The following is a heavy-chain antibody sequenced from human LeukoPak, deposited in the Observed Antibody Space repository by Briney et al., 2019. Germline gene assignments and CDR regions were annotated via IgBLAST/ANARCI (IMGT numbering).Heavy chain of an antibody. Sequence: SETLSLACTVSGGSINFYYWSWIRQPPGKGLEWIGYIYYSGSTNYNPSLKSRVTISVDTSKNQFSLKLSSVTAADTAVYYCARGAPVTNFDYWGQGTLVTVSS. J-gene: IGHJ4*02. D-gene: IGHD4-17*01. V-gene: IGHV4-59*01. CDR2: IYYSGST. CDR1: GGSINFYY. CDR3: ARGAPVTNFDY.